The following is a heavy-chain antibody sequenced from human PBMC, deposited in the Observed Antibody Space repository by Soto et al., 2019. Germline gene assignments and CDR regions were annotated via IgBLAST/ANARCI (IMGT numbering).Heavy chain of an antibody. Sequence: EVQLVESGGGLVKPGGSLRLSCATYGFTFNDAWLSWVRQAPGKGLDWVGRLKGRNVGGTIDYTAPVTGRFTISSDESPHTLHLQMNSLKLEDTAVYYCTTKFGYSSGQHDHWGQGAVVTVSS. CDR2: LKGRNVGGTI. CDR3: TTKFGYSSGQHDH. J-gene: IGHJ4*02. D-gene: IGHD6-19*01. V-gene: IGHV3-15*07. CDR1: GFTFNDAW.